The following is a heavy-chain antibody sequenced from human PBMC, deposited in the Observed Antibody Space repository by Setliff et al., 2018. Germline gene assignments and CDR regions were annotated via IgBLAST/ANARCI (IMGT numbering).Heavy chain of an antibody. D-gene: IGHD6-13*01. CDR1: GYSFSDFY. J-gene: IGHJ5*02. CDR3: ARDGISWLNWLDP. Sequence: ASVKVSCKASGYSFSDFYIHWVRQVPGRGPEWMGSINPKSGVTRYVQKFQGGVTITRDTSISTAYMELSSLRSDDTAVYYCARDGISWLNWLDPWGQGTPVTVSS. CDR2: INPKSGVT. V-gene: IGHV1-2*02.